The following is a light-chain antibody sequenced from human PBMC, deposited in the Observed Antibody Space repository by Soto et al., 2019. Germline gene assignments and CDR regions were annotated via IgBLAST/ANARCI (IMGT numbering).Light chain of an antibody. CDR3: KQYKEWPPFT. V-gene: IGKV3-15*01. Sequence: IVMTQSPEPLSVSPGERATLSCSASQSVSNNVAWYQQKPGQAPRLLILGASTRATGIPARFSGSGSGTEFTLSISSLQSEDFAVYYCKQYKEWPPFTFGQGTRLEIK. J-gene: IGKJ5*01. CDR2: GAS. CDR1: QSVSNN.